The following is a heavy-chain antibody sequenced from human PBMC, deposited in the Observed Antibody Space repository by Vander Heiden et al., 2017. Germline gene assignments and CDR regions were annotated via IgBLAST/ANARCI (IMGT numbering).Heavy chain of an antibody. CDR2: IWYDGSNK. Sequence: QVQLVESGGGVVQPGRSLRLSCAASGFTFSSSGMHWVRQAPGKGLEWVAVIWYDGSNKYYADSVKGRFTISRDNSKNTLYLQMNSLRAEDTAVYYCARGARWSNDYYYGMDVWGQGTTVTVSS. D-gene: IGHD2-8*02. CDR1: GFTFSSSG. CDR3: ARGARWSNDYYYGMDV. V-gene: IGHV3-33*01. J-gene: IGHJ6*02.